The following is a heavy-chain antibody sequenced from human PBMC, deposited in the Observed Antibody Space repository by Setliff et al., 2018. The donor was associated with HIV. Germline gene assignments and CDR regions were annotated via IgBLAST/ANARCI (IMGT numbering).Heavy chain of an antibody. CDR1: GGTFSSYA. J-gene: IGHJ6*03. CDR2: IIPIFGTA. Sequence: SVKVSCKASGGTFSSYAISWVRQAPGQGLEWMGRIIPIFGTANYAQKFQGRVTITADKSTSTAYMELSSLRSEDTAVYYCARVGYYGSGSYYGVEYYYMDVWGKGTTVTVSS. CDR3: ARVGYYGSGSYYGVEYYYMDV. V-gene: IGHV1-69*06. D-gene: IGHD3-10*01.